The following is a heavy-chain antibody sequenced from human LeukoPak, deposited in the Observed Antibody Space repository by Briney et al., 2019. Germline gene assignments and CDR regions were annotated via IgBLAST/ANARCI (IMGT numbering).Heavy chain of an antibody. CDR3: AGSPPDYYDSSGYSRVGAFDI. J-gene: IGHJ3*02. Sequence: GGSLRLSCAASGFTVSSNYMSWVRQAPGKGLEWVSVIYSCGSTYYADSVKGRFTISRDNSKNTLYLQMNSLRAEDTAVYYCAGSPPDYYDSSGYSRVGAFDIWGQGTMVTVSS. CDR1: GFTVSSNY. D-gene: IGHD3-22*01. V-gene: IGHV3-66*03. CDR2: IYSCGST.